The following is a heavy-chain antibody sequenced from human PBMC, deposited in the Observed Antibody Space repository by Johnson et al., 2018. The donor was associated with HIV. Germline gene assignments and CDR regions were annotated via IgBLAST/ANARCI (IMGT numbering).Heavy chain of an antibody. CDR3: ARVEWELDAFDI. CDR1: GFTFSSYW. J-gene: IGHJ3*02. CDR2: IKQDGSEK. Sequence: LQLVESGGGLVQPGGSLRLSCASSGFTFSSYWMSWVRQAPGKGLEWVANIKQDGSEKYYVDSVKGRFTISRDNSKNTLYLQMNSLRAEDTAVYYCARVEWELDAFDIWGQGTMVTVSS. D-gene: IGHD1-26*01. V-gene: IGHV3-7*01.